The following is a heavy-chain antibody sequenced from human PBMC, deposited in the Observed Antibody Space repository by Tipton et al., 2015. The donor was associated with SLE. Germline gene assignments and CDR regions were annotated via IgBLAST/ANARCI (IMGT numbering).Heavy chain of an antibody. CDR2: FYFSGSS. CDR1: GVSISTYY. CDR3: ARGPDYSNYYFYRMDV. V-gene: IGHV4-59*03. J-gene: IGHJ6*02. D-gene: IGHD4-11*01. Sequence: TLSLTCSVSGVSISTYYWSWIRQSPGKGLEWIGLFYFSGSSQYNPSLKSRVAISADTSNNQFSLELRSVTAADTAVYYCARGPDYSNYYFYRMDVWGQGTTVTVSS.